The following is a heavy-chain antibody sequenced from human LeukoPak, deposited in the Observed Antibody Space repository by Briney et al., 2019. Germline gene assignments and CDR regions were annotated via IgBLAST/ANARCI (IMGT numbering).Heavy chain of an antibody. CDR3: VRDWESVDNTPTGIDF. Sequence: GGSLRLFCGVSGFTFRSYALSWVRQAPGKGLEGGLSISVRGCSTYYPDSARHRLPIYRDNYKNRLYLQMNSPGDEDMAVYYCVRDWESVDNTPTGIDFWGQGTLVTVSS. V-gene: IGHV3-23*01. D-gene: IGHD5-12*01. CDR2: ISVRGCST. CDR1: GFTFRSYA. J-gene: IGHJ4*02.